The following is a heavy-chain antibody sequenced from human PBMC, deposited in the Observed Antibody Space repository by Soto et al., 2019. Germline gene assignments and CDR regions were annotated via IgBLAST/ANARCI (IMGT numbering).Heavy chain of an antibody. J-gene: IGHJ4*02. D-gene: IGHD6-19*01. CDR2: ISSNGGST. V-gene: IGHV3-64*01. Sequence: EVQLVESGGGLVQPGGSLRLSCAASGFTFTSYAMHWVRQAPGKGLEYVSAISSNGGSTYYANSVKGRFTISGDNSKNTLYLQMGSLRAEDMAVYYCARQWLDSYYFDYWGQGTLVTVSS. CDR1: GFTFTSYA. CDR3: ARQWLDSYYFDY.